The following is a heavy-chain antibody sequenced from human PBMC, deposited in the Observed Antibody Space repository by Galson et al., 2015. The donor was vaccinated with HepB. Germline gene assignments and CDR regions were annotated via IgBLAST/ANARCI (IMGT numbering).Heavy chain of an antibody. V-gene: IGHV4-31*03. CDR1: GGSISSDGYY. Sequence: TLSLTCTVSGGSISSDGYYWSWIRQLPGTGLEWIGYIYYSGSTSYNPSLKSRVTISVDTSKNQISLKLTSVTAADTAVYYCVKSAGTHWGQGILVTVSS. CDR2: IYYSGST. D-gene: IGHD3-10*01. CDR3: VKSAGTH. J-gene: IGHJ4*02.